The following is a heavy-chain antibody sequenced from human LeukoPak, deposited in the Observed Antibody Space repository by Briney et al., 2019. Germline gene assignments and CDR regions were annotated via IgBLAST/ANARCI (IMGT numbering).Heavy chain of an antibody. CDR1: GFTFSTYW. CDR3: ARDLDWILFDY. CDR2: IRPEGTTT. Sequence: GGSLRLSCAASGFTFSTYWMHWVRQAPGKGLVWVSRIRPEGTTTAYADSVKGRFTISRDNAKNTLFLQMNSLSAEDTAVYYCARDLDWILFDYWGQGTLVTVPS. J-gene: IGHJ4*02. V-gene: IGHV3-74*03. D-gene: IGHD3-9*01.